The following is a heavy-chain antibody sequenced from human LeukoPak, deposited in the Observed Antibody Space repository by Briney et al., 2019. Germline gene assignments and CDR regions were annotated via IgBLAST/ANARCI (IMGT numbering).Heavy chain of an antibody. CDR3: ARRDYYGSGSEYRCFDY. V-gene: IGHV4-34*01. Sequence: SETLSLTCAVYGGSFSGYYWSWIRQPPGKGLEWIGEINHSGSTNYNPSLKSRVTILVDKSKNQLSLKLSSVTAADTAVYYCARRDYYGSGSEYRCFDYWGQGSLVTVSS. CDR1: GGSFSGYY. D-gene: IGHD3-10*01. CDR2: INHSGST. J-gene: IGHJ4*02.